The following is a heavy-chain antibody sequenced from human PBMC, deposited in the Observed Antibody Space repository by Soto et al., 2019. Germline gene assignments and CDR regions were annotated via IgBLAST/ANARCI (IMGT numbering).Heavy chain of an antibody. V-gene: IGHV3-7*01. Sequence: EVEMVESGGGLGQPGGSLRLSCVASGFTFSRYWMSWVRQAPGKGLEWVANIKQDGSEKYFVDSVKGRFTISRDNAKNSLYLQMNSLIAEDTAVYYCARHTLGPPRGYYFYMDVWGNGTTVTVSS. D-gene: IGHD2-21*01. CDR3: ARHTLGPPRGYYFYMDV. CDR2: IKQDGSEK. J-gene: IGHJ6*03. CDR1: GFTFSRYW.